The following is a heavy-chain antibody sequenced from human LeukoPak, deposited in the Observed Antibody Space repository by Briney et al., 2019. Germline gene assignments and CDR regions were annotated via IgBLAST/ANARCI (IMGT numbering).Heavy chain of an antibody. Sequence: PGGSLRLSCAASGFTVSSKYMSWVRQAPGKGLEWVSVIYSGGSTYYADSVKGRFTISRDNSKNTLYLQMNSLKAEDTAVYYCAREIYGTRGWYSADYWGQGALVTVSS. D-gene: IGHD6-19*01. V-gene: IGHV3-53*01. J-gene: IGHJ4*02. CDR2: IYSGGST. CDR1: GFTVSSKY. CDR3: AREIYGTRGWYSADY.